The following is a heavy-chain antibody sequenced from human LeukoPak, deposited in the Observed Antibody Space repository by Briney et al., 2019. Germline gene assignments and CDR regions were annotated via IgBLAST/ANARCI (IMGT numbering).Heavy chain of an antibody. D-gene: IGHD6-19*01. Sequence: ASVKVSCKASGYTFTSYGISWVRQAPGQGLEWMGWISAYNGNTNYAQKLQGRVTMTTDTSTSTAYMELRSLRSDDTAVYYCARHDGSSAVAGLRHPAGSTFDYWGQGTLVTVSS. V-gene: IGHV1-18*01. CDR3: ARHDGSSAVAGLRHPAGSTFDY. CDR1: GYTFTSYG. CDR2: ISAYNGNT. J-gene: IGHJ4*02.